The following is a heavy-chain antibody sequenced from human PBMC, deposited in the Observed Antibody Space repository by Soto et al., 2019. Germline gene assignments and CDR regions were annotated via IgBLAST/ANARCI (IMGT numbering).Heavy chain of an antibody. CDR3: ARERPDGSRLDP. Sequence: TSETLSLTCTVSGGSISSYYWSWIRQPPGKGLEWIGYIYYSGSTNYNPSLQSRVTISVDTSKNQFSLKLSSVTAADTAVYYCARERPDGSRLDPWGQGTLVTVSS. D-gene: IGHD6-13*01. J-gene: IGHJ5*02. CDR1: GGSISSYY. CDR2: IYYSGST. V-gene: IGHV4-59*12.